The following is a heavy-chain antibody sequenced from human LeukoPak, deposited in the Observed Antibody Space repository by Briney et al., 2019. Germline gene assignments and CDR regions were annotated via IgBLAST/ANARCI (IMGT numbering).Heavy chain of an antibody. CDR3: ARDSLLPSAMGYYYMDV. V-gene: IGHV4-61*02. CDR1: GGSISSGSYY. D-gene: IGHD2-2*01. CDR2: IYTSGST. J-gene: IGHJ6*03. Sequence: SETLSLTCTVSGGSISSGSYYWSWIRQPPGKGLEWIGRIYTSGSTNHNPSLKSRVTISVDTSKSQFSLKLSSVTAADTALYYCARDSLLPSAMGYYYMDVWGKGTTVTVSS.